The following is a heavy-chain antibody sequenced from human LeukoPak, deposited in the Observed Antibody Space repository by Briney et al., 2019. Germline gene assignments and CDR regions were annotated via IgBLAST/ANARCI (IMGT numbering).Heavy chain of an antibody. D-gene: IGHD3-22*01. Sequence: SETLSLTCAVSGYSISSGFYWGWIRQPPGKGLEWIGYIYYSGSTNYNPSLKSRVTISVDTSKNQFSLKLSSVTAADTAVYYCARERGFAFDIWGQGTMVTVSS. CDR1: GYSISSGFY. J-gene: IGHJ3*02. V-gene: IGHV4-38-2*02. CDR2: IYYSGST. CDR3: ARERGFAFDI.